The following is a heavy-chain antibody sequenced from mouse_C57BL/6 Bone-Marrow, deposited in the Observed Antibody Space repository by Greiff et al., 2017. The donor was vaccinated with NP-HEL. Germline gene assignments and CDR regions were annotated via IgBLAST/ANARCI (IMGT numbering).Heavy chain of an antibody. CDR3: ARHSYYYGSSTRFAY. Sequence: VKLQESGAELARPGASVKLSCKASGFTFTSYGIRWVKQRTGQGLEWIGEIYPRSGNTYYNEKFKGKATLTADKSSSTAYMELRNLTSEDSAVYDSARHSYYYGSSTRFAYWGQGTLVTVSA. J-gene: IGHJ3*01. V-gene: IGHV1-81*01. CDR1: GFTFTSYG. D-gene: IGHD1-1*01. CDR2: IYPRSGNT.